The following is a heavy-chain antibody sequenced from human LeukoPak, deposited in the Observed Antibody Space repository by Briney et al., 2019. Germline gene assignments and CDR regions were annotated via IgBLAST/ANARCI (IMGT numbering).Heavy chain of an antibody. CDR1: GYTFSSYD. V-gene: IGHV1-8*01. J-gene: IGHJ4*02. Sequence: ASVKVSCKASGYTFSSYDVNWVRQATGQGLEWMGWMAPNSGNTGYAQRFQGRVTMTRNTSISTAYMELSSLRSEDTAVYYCAGYNDLWSGPHFDLWGQGTLVSVSS. D-gene: IGHD3-3*01. CDR2: MAPNSGNT. CDR3: AGYNDLWSGPHFDL.